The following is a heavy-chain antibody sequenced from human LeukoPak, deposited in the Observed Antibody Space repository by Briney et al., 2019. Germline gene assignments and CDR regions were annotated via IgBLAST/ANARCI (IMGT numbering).Heavy chain of an antibody. V-gene: IGHV3-15*01. CDR2: IKSKTDGGTT. Sequence: SGGSLRLSCAASGFTFSNAWMSWVRQAPGKGLEWVGRIKSKTDGGTTDYAAPVKGRFTISRDDSKSIAYLQMNSLKTEDTAVYYYTRLGGVPAAILLDYWGQGTLVTVSS. CDR1: GFTFSNAW. J-gene: IGHJ4*02. CDR3: TRLGGVPAAILLDY. D-gene: IGHD2-2*02.